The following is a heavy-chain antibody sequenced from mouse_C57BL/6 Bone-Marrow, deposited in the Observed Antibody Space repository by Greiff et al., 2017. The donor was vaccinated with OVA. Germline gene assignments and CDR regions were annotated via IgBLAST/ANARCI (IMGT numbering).Heavy chain of an antibody. CDR2: IDPENGDT. CDR3: TTPITTVVATDYYAMDY. J-gene: IGHJ4*01. CDR1: GFNIKDDY. Sequence: VQLQQSGAELVRPGASVKLSCTASGFNIKDDYMPWVKQRPEQGLEWIGWIDPENGDTEYASKFQGKATITADTSSNTAYLQLSSLTSEDTAVYYCTTPITTVVATDYYAMDYWGQGTSVTVSS. D-gene: IGHD1-1*01. V-gene: IGHV14-4*01.